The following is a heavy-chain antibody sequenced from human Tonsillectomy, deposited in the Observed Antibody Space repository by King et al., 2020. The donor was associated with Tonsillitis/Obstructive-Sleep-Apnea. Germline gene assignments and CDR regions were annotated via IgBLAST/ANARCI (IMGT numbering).Heavy chain of an antibody. V-gene: IGHV1-18*01. Sequence: VQLVQSGAEVKKPGASVKVSCQASGYTFTSYGISWVRQAPGQGLEWMGWISAYNGNTNYAQKLQGRVTMTTDTSTSTAYMELRSLRSDDTAVYYCARDISKKYGSGSYYQNEFDPWGQGTLVTVSS. CDR2: ISAYNGNT. CDR3: ARDISKKYGSGSYYQNEFDP. D-gene: IGHD3-10*01. CDR1: GYTFTSYG. J-gene: IGHJ5*02.